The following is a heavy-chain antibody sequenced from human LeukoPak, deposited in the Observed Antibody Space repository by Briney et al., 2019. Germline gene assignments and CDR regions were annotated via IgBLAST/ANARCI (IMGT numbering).Heavy chain of an antibody. J-gene: IGHJ6*02. V-gene: IGHV3-48*04. CDR2: TSSSSSTI. CDR1: GFTFSGYD. CDR3: ARLRYYGMDV. Sequence: GGSLRLSCAASGFTFSGYDMSWVRQAPGKGLEWVSYTSSSSSTIYYADSVKSRFTISRDNAKNSLYRQMNSLRAEDTAVYYCARLRYYGMDVWGQGTTVTVSS.